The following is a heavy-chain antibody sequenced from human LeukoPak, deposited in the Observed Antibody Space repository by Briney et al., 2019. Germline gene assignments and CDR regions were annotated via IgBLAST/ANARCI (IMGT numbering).Heavy chain of an antibody. J-gene: IGHJ4*02. CDR3: AKETQHYYDFWSGYPGGGYFDY. CDR1: GFTFTSYG. D-gene: IGHD3-3*01. Sequence: PGGSLRLSCAASGFTFTSYGMHWVRQAPGRGLEWVAVISYDGSNKYYADSVKGRFTISRDNSKNPLYLQMNSLRAEDTAVYYCAKETQHYYDFWSGYPGGGYFDYWGQGTLVTVSS. V-gene: IGHV3-30*18. CDR2: ISYDGSNK.